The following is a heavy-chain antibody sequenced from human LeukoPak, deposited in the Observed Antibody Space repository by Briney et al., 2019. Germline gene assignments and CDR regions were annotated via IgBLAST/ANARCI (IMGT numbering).Heavy chain of an antibody. CDR1: GGSISSYY. CDR3: ARHAGVRGVIKPAHWFDP. D-gene: IGHD3-10*01. Sequence: SETLSLTCTVSGGSISSYYWSWIRQPPGKGLEWIGYIYYSGSTNYNPSLKSRVTISVDTSKNQFSLKLSSVTAADTAVYYCARHAGVRGVIKPAHWFDPWGQGTLVTVSS. J-gene: IGHJ5*02. CDR2: IYYSGST. V-gene: IGHV4-59*08.